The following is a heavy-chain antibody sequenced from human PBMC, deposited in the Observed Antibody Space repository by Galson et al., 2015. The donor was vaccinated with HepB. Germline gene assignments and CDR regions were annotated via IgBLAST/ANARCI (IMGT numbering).Heavy chain of an antibody. D-gene: IGHD2-2*01. V-gene: IGHV3-21*01. CDR1: GFTFSSYN. J-gene: IGHJ2*01. CDR3: ARMLGSCTSTSCSPDFDL. CDR2: ISTSTRYI. Sequence: SLRLSCAPSGFTFSSYNMNWVRQAPGKGLEWVSFISTSTRYIYYADSVKGRFTVSRDSSKNSLYLQMNSLRAEDTAVYYCARMLGSCTSTSCSPDFDLWCRGTLVTVSS.